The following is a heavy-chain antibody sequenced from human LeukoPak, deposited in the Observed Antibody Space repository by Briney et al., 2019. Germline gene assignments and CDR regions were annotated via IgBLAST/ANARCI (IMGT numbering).Heavy chain of an antibody. V-gene: IGHV1-2*02. CDR1: GYTFTGYY. J-gene: IGHJ3*02. CDR3: ARGHSGWTEDAFDI. Sequence: GASVKVSCKASGYTFTGYYMHWVRQAPGQGLEWMGWINPNSGGTNYAQKFQGRVTMTRDTSISTAYMELSRLRSDDTAVYYCARGHSGWTEDAFDIWGQGTMVTVSS. CDR2: INPNSGGT. D-gene: IGHD6-19*01.